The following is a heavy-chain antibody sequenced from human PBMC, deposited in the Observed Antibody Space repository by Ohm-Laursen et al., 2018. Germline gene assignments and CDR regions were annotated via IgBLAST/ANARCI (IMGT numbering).Heavy chain of an antibody. CDR3: ARAYLRGSTVALFDY. Sequence: SVKVSCKASGGTFSSYAISWVRQAPGQGLEWMGRIIPILSTANYAQKFQGRVTITADKSTSTAYMELRSLRSEDTAVYYCARAYLRGSTVALFDYWGQGTLVTVSS. J-gene: IGHJ4*02. CDR2: IIPILSTA. V-gene: IGHV1-69*04. CDR1: GGTFSSYA. D-gene: IGHD4-23*01.